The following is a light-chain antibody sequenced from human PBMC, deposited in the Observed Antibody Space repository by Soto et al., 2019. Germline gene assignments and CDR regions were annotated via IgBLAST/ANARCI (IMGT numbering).Light chain of an antibody. CDR1: QSVSSSY. V-gene: IGKV3D-20*02. CDR3: QQRSNWPPT. CDR2: GAS. Sequence: EIVMTQSPATLSVSPGERATLSCRASQSVSSSYLAWYQQRPGQAPRLLIYGASNRATGIPDRFSGSGSGTDFTLTISSLEPEDFAVYYCQQRSNWPPTFGQGTKVDNK. J-gene: IGKJ1*01.